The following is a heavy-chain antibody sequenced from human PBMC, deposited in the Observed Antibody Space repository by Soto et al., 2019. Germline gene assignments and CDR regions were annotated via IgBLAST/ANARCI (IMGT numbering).Heavy chain of an antibody. Sequence: QLQLQESGPGLVKPSETLSLTCTVSGGSISSSSYYWGWIRQPPGKGLEWIGSIYYSGSTYYNPSLKSRVTISVDTSKNQFSLKLSSVTAADTAVYYCARQKSSIAARLNYYGMDVWGQGTTVTVSS. CDR2: IYYSGST. D-gene: IGHD6-6*01. J-gene: IGHJ6*02. V-gene: IGHV4-39*01. CDR3: ARQKSSIAARLNYYGMDV. CDR1: GGSISSSSYY.